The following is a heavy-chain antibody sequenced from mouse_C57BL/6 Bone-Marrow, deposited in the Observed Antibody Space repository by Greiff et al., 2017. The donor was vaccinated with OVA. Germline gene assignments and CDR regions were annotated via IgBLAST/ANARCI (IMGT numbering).Heavy chain of an antibody. D-gene: IGHD1-1*01. CDR1: GFTFSDYG. V-gene: IGHV5-15*01. J-gene: IGHJ4*01. CDR3: ARLVYYYGSSYDYYAMDY. CDR2: ISNLAYSI. Sequence: EVNVVESGGGLVQPGGSLKLSCAASGFTFSDYGMAWVRQAPRKGPEWVAFISNLAYSIYYADTVTGRFTISRENAKNTLYLEMSSLRSEDTAMYYCARLVYYYGSSYDYYAMDYWGQGTSVTVSS.